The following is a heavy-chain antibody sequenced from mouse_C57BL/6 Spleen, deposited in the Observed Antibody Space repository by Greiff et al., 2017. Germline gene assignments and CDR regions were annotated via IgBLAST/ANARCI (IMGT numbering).Heavy chain of an antibody. CDR1: GFTINDYY. Sequence: EVQLQQSGAELVKPGASVKLSCTASGFTINDYYMHWVKQRTEQGLEWIGRIDPEDGDTKYAPKFQGKATITADTSSNTAYLQLSSLTSEDSAVYYCARSGDYDEGFAYWGQGTMVTVSA. J-gene: IGHJ3*01. CDR3: ARSGDYDEGFAY. CDR2: IDPEDGDT. V-gene: IGHV14-2*01. D-gene: IGHD2-4*01.